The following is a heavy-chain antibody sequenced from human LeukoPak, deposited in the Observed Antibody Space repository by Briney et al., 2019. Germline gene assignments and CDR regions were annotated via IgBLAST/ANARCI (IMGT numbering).Heavy chain of an antibody. D-gene: IGHD2-15*01. V-gene: IGHV1-18*01. CDR1: GYTFNAYS. CDR2: ISGYNGNT. J-gene: IGHJ4*02. CDR3: AREGGVAVAALDY. Sequence: ASVKVSCKASGYTFNAYSISWVRQAPGQGPEWMGRISGYNGNTKYAQKVQGRVTMTTDTSTSTVYMELRSLTSDDTAVYFCAREGGVAVAALDYWGQGTLVSVSA.